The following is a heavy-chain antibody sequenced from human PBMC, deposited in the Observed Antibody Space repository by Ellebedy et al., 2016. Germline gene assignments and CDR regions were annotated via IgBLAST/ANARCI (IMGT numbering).Heavy chain of an antibody. CDR2: MNPNSGNT. D-gene: IGHD4-17*01. CDR1: GYTFTSYD. J-gene: IGHJ4*02. Sequence: ASVEVSCXASGYTFTSYDINWVRQATGQGLEWMGWMNPNSGNTGYAQKFQGRVTITADESTSTAYMELSSLRSEDTAVYYCARDYPDGDYVGYWGQGTLVTVSS. V-gene: IGHV1-8*01. CDR3: ARDYPDGDYVGY.